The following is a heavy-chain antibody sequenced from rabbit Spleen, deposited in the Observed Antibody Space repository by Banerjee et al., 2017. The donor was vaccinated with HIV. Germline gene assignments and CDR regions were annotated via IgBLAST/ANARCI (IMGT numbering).Heavy chain of an antibody. Sequence: EQLEESGGGLVKPEGSLKLSCTASGFSFSNKAVMCWVRQAPGRGLEWIACINAVTGKAVYASWAKGRFTFSKTSSTTVTLQMTSLTAADTATYFCARGTGYIGYGMWGPGTLVTVS. CDR1: GFSFSNKAV. CDR2: INAVTGKA. V-gene: IGHV1S45*01. J-gene: IGHJ4*01. CDR3: ARGTGYIGYGM. D-gene: IGHD7-1*01.